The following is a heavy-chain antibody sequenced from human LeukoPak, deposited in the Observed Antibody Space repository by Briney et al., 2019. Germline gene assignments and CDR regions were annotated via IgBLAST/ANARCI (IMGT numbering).Heavy chain of an antibody. V-gene: IGHV5-51*01. CDR3: ARLHCSGGSCYSGSAYYFDY. J-gene: IGHJ4*02. Sequence: PGESLKISCKGSGYSSPNYWIAWVRQMPGKGLEWMGIIYPGDSDTRYNPSFQGQVTISADKSISTAYLQWSSLKASDTAIYYCARLHCSGGSCYSGSAYYFDYWGQGTLVTVSS. CDR1: GYSSPNYW. CDR2: IYPGDSDT. D-gene: IGHD2-15*01.